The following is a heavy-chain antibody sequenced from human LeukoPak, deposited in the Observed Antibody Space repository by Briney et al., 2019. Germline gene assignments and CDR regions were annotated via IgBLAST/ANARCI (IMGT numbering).Heavy chain of an antibody. J-gene: IGHJ6*03. D-gene: IGHD6-13*01. CDR1: GFTFSSYA. Sequence: GGSLRLSCAASGFTFSSYAMSCVRQAPGKGLEWVSAISGSGGSTYYADSVKGRFTISRDNSKNTLYVQMNSLRAEDTAVYYCAKEGYSRGYYSYYYMDVWGKGTTVTVSS. CDR3: AKEGYSRGYYSYYYMDV. CDR2: ISGSGGST. V-gene: IGHV3-23*01.